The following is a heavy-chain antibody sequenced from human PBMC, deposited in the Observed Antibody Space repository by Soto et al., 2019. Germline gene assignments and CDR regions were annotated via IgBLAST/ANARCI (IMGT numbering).Heavy chain of an antibody. V-gene: IGHV3-23*01. J-gene: IGHJ4*02. CDR2: ISGSGGST. Sequence: GGSLRLSCAASGFTFSSYAMSWVRQAPGKGLEWVSAISGSGGSTYYADSVKGRFTISRDNSKNTLYLQMNSLRAEDTAVYYCAKGSDIVVVPAAIRSSCYFDYWGQGTLVTVSS. CDR3: AKGSDIVVVPAAIRSSCYFDY. D-gene: IGHD2-2*02. CDR1: GFTFSSYA.